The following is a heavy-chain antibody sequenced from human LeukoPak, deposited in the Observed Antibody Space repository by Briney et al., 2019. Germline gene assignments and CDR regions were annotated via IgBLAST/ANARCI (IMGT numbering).Heavy chain of an antibody. CDR1: GGSISSTIYY. Sequence: SETLSLTCTVSGGSISSTIYYWGWIRQPPGKGLEWIGSIYYRGSTYYNPSLKSRVAISVETSKNQFSLKLSSVTAADTAVYYCARRDGRIIMVRGVITAAQPFDYWGQGTLVTVSS. D-gene: IGHD3-10*01. CDR3: ARRDGRIIMVRGVITAAQPFDY. J-gene: IGHJ4*02. V-gene: IGHV4-39*07. CDR2: IYYRGST.